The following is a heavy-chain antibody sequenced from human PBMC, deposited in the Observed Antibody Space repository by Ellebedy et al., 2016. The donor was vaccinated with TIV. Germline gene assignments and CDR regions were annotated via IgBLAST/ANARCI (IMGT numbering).Heavy chain of an antibody. J-gene: IGHJ5*02. D-gene: IGHD1/OR15-1a*01. CDR3: ARHAGTVPPYFDP. CDR1: GGSISSNSYY. Sequence: SETLSLTCIVSGGSISSNSYYWGWIRQPPGKGLEWIGSFFYSVSAYSGSTYHNPSLRGRVTVSVDTSKNQFSLNLSSVTAADTAVYYCARHAGTVPPYFDPWGRGTPVIVSS. CDR2: FFYSVSAYSGST. V-gene: IGHV4-39*01.